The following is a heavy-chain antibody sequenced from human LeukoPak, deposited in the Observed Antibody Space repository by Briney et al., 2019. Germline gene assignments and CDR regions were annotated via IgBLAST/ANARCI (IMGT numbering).Heavy chain of an antibody. CDR2: MNPNSGNT. V-gene: IGHV1-8*01. J-gene: IGHJ6*02. D-gene: IGHD3-3*01. CDR1: GYTFTSYD. CDR3: ARGDDFWSGNYGLDV. Sequence: ASVKVSCKASGYTFTSYDINWVRQATGQGLEWMGWMNPNSGNTGYAQKFQGRVTMTRDTSISTAYMELSSLRSEDTAVYYCARGDDFWSGNYGLDVWGQGTTVTVSS.